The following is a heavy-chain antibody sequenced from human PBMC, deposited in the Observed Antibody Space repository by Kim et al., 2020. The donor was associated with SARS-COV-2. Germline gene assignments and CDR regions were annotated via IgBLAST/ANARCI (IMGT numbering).Heavy chain of an antibody. CDR3: AREGLDIRTYYYYYGMDV. CDR2: TYYRSKWYN. V-gene: IGHV6-1*01. CDR1: GDSVSSNSAA. D-gene: IGHD2-2*03. J-gene: IGHJ6*02. Sequence: SQTLSLTCAISGDSVSSNSAAWNWIRQSPSRGLEWLGRTYYRSKWYNDYAVSVKSRITINPDTSKNQFSLQLNSVTPEDTAVYYCAREGLDIRTYYYYYGMDVWGQGTTVTVSS.